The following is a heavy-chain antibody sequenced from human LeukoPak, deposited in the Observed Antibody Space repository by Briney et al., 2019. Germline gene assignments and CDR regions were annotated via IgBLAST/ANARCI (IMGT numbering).Heavy chain of an antibody. D-gene: IGHD3/OR15-3a*01. Sequence: GGSLRLSCAASGFTFSSYAMHWVRQAPGKGLEWVAVISYDGSNKYYADSVKGRFTISRDNSKNTLYLQMNSLRAEDTAVYYCARGIGLFDYWGQGTLVTVSS. CDR2: ISYDGSNK. CDR1: GFTFSSYA. J-gene: IGHJ4*02. V-gene: IGHV3-30-3*01. CDR3: ARGIGLFDY.